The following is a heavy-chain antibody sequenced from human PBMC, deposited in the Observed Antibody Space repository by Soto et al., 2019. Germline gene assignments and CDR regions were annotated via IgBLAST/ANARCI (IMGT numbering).Heavy chain of an antibody. CDR1: GYTFTGYY. CDR2: INPNSGGT. J-gene: IGHJ6*02. V-gene: IGHV1-2*04. D-gene: IGHD7-27*01. CDR3: ARSPITGDPPLWYGMDV. Sequence: ASVKVSCKASGYTFTGYYMHWVRQAPGQGLEWMGWINPNSGGTNYAQKFQGWVTMTRDTSISTAYMELSRLRSEDTAVYYCARSPITGDPPLWYGMDVWGQGTTVTVSS.